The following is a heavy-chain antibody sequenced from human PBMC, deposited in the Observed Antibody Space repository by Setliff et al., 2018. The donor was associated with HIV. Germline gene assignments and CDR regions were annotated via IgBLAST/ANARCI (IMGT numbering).Heavy chain of an antibody. CDR1: GFTFSSYW. D-gene: IGHD2-2*01. J-gene: IGHJ6*03. V-gene: IGHV3-7*03. CDR2: IRQDGSEK. Sequence: GGSLRLSCAASGFTFSSYWMSWVRQAPGKGLEWVANIRQDGSEKYCVDSVKGRFTISRDNAKNSLYLQMNSLGAEDTAVYYCARGRRVSSNYYYYYYMDVWGKGTTVTVSS. CDR3: ARGRRVSSNYYYYYYMDV.